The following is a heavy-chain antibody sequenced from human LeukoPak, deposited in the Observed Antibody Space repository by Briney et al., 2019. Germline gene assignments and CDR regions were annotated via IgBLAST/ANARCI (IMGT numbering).Heavy chain of an antibody. V-gene: IGHV1-8*01. CDR3: VRGHSGDFDY. D-gene: IGHD5-12*01. J-gene: IGHJ4*02. Sequence: ASVKVSCKASGYTFTTYDINWVRRAPGQGLEWMGWMNPNSDNTGYAQKFQGRVTMTRNTSISTAYMELSSLRSEDTAVYYCVRGHSGDFDYWGPGTLVSVSS. CDR1: GYTFTTYD. CDR2: MNPNSDNT.